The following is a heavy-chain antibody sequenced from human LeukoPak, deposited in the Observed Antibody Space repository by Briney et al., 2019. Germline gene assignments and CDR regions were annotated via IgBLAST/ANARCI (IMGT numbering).Heavy chain of an antibody. J-gene: IGHJ5*02. Sequence: SETLSLTCTVSGGSISSGGYYWRWIRQPPGKGLEWIGYIYHSGSTYYNPSLKSRVTISVDRSKNQFSLKLSSVTAADTAVYYCARDQGMTTVTTGVDPWGQGTLVTVSS. CDR3: ARDQGMTTVTTGVDP. V-gene: IGHV4-30-2*01. CDR1: GGSISSGGYY. D-gene: IGHD4-11*01. CDR2: IYHSGST.